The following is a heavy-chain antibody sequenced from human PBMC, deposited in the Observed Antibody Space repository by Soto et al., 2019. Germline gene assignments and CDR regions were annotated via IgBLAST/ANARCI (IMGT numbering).Heavy chain of an antibody. CDR1: GDSVSSNSAA. CDR3: AREHITMVRGVRSYGMDV. Sequence: QVQLQQSGPGLVKPSQTLSLTCAISGDSVSSNSAAWNWIRQSPSRGLEWLGRTYYRSKWYNDYAVSVESRITINPDTSKNQFSLQLNSVTPEDTAVYYCAREHITMVRGVRSYGMDVWGQGTTVTVSS. CDR2: TYYRSKWYN. V-gene: IGHV6-1*01. J-gene: IGHJ6*02. D-gene: IGHD3-10*01.